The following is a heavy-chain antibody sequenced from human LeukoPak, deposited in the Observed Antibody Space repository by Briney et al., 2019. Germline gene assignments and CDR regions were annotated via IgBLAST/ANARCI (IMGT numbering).Heavy chain of an antibody. CDR1: GFIVTNYW. Sequence: GGSLRLSCAASGFIVTNYWMHWVRQAPGKGLVWVARINEDGSRTDHADTVRGRFTISRDSGKNTLHLQMNSLGAEDTAVYFCVRVFVGPVDSWGQGTQVTVSS. D-gene: IGHD2-21*01. V-gene: IGHV3-74*01. CDR2: INEDGSRT. CDR3: VRVFVGPVDS. J-gene: IGHJ4*02.